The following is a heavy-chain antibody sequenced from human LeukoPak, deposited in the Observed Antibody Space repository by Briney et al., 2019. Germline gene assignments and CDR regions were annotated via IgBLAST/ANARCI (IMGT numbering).Heavy chain of an antibody. CDR3: ASFGYYDSSGYPNWFDP. D-gene: IGHD3-22*01. CDR1: GYTFTGYY. V-gene: IGHV1-2*06. CDR2: INPNSGGT. Sequence: ASVKVSCKASGYTFTGYYMHWVRQAPGQGLEWMGRINPNSGGTNYAQKFQGRVTMTRDTSISTAYMELSRLRSDDTAVYYCASFGYYDSSGYPNWFDPWGQGTLVTASS. J-gene: IGHJ5*02.